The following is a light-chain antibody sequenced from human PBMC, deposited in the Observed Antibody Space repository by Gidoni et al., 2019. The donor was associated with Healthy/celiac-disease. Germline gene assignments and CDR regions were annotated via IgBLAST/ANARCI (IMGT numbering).Light chain of an antibody. J-gene: IGKJ2*01. CDR3: QQSYSTPRT. CDR2: AAS. CDR1: QSISSY. V-gene: IGKV1-39*01. Sequence: EIQMTQSPSSLSASVGDRVTITCRASQSISSYLNWDQQKPGKAPKLLIYAASSLQSGVPSRFSGSGSGTDFTLTISSLQPEDFATYYCQQSYSTPRTFGQXTKLEIK.